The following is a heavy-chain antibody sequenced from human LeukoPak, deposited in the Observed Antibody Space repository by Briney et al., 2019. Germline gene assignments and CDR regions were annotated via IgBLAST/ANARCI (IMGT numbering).Heavy chain of an antibody. CDR3: TASGANSV. J-gene: IGHJ4*02. Sequence: GRSLRLSCAVSGLTVSSSHMSWVRQDAGEWMEWVSMIYGDGSTYYADAVKGRFPISRDTSKNTLYAQMNSLRVEDTAVYYCTASGANSVWGQGTLVTVSS. CDR2: IYGDGST. D-gene: IGHD4-23*01. CDR1: GLTVSSSH. V-gene: IGHV3-53*01.